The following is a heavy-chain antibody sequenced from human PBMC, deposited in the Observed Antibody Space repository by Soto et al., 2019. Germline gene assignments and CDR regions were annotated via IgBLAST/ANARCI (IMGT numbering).Heavy chain of an antibody. D-gene: IGHD3-22*01. CDR2: IIPMFEKT. J-gene: IGHJ4*02. CDR1: GGTFSSYA. V-gene: IGHV1-69*06. Sequence: SVKVSCKASGGTFSSYAFSWVRQAPGQGLEWMGGIIPMFEKTNYAQKFQGRVTITADKSTSTAYMELSSLRSDDTAVYYCAREGDDSGYWYFDYWGQGTLATVSS. CDR3: AREGDDSGYWYFDY.